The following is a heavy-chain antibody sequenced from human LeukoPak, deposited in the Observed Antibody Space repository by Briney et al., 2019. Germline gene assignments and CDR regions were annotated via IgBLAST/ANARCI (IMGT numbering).Heavy chain of an antibody. V-gene: IGHV3-66*01. CDR1: GFTVSSNY. CDR2: IYSGGST. J-gene: IGHJ4*02. D-gene: IGHD3-10*01. Sequence: GGSLRLSCAASGFTVSSNYMSWVRQAPGKGLEWVSVIYSGGSTYYSDSVKGRFTISRGNSKNTLYLQMNSLRAGDTAVYYCARDSMVRGVSAAYWGQGALVTVSS. CDR3: ARDSMVRGVSAAY.